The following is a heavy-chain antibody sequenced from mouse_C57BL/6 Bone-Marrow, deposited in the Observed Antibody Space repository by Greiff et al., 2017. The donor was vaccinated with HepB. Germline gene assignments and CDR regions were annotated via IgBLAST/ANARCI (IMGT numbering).Heavy chain of an antibody. D-gene: IGHD2-4*01. V-gene: IGHV1-64*01. Sequence: QVQLQQPGAELVKPGASVKLSCKASGYTFTSYWMHWVKQRPGQGLEWIGMIDPNSGSTNYNEKFKSKATLTVDKSSSTAYMQLSSLTSEDSAVYYCAREGKEDDYDDWGQGTTLTVSS. CDR3: AREGKEDDYDD. J-gene: IGHJ2*01. CDR1: GYTFTSYW. CDR2: IDPNSGST.